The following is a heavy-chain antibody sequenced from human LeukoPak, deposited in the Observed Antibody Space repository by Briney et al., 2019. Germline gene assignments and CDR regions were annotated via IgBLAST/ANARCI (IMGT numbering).Heavy chain of an antibody. CDR1: GYTFTGYY. V-gene: IGHV1-2*04. Sequence: GASVKVSCKASGYTFTGYYMHWVRQAPGQGLEWMGWINPNSGGTNYAQKFQGWVTMTRDTSISTAYMELSRLRSDDTAVYYCAREGVGAKAGGFDYWGQGTLVTVSS. CDR2: INPNSGGT. D-gene: IGHD1-26*01. CDR3: AREGVGAKAGGFDY. J-gene: IGHJ4*02.